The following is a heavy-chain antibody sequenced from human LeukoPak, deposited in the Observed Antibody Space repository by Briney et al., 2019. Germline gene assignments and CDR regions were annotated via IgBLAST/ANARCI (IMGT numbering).Heavy chain of an antibody. CDR3: ARAPVTSCRGAFCYPFDL. CDR1: GFTFDNYG. D-gene: IGHD2-21*01. V-gene: IGHV3-23*01. J-gene: IGHJ4*02. CDR2: TSSSDDGT. Sequence: GGTLRLSCAASGFTFDNYGMNWVRQVPGKGLEWVSATSSSDDGTYHADSVRGRFTIYRDNFRNTLYLQMNRPRVGDAALYYCARAPVTSCRGAFCYPFDLWGQGVLVTVSS.